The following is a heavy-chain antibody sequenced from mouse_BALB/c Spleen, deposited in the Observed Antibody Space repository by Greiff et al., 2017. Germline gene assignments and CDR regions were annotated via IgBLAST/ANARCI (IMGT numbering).Heavy chain of an antibody. CDR2: ISSGSSTI. CDR1: GFTFSSFG. V-gene: IGHV5-17*02. CDR3: ARWGGRAMDY. J-gene: IGHJ4*01. D-gene: IGHD3-3*01. Sequence: EVKLMESGGGLVQPGGSRKLSCAASGFTFSSFGMHWVRQAPEKGLEWVAYISSGSSTIYYADTVKGRFTISRDNPKNTLFLQMTSLRSEDTAMYYCARWGGRAMDYWGQGTSVTVSS.